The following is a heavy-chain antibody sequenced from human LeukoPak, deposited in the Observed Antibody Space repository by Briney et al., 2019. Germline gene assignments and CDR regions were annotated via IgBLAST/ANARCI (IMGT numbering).Heavy chain of an antibody. CDR3: AKGSGYSATQYYFDY. D-gene: IGHD2-15*01. J-gene: IGHJ4*02. Sequence: GGSLRLSCAASGFTFSSYWMSWVRQAPGKGLEWVANINRDGSQKNHVDSVKGRFTISRDNAKNSLYLQMNSLRAEDTALYYCAKGSGYSATQYYFDYWGQGTLVTVSS. CDR1: GFTFSSYW. V-gene: IGHV3-7*03. CDR2: INRDGSQK.